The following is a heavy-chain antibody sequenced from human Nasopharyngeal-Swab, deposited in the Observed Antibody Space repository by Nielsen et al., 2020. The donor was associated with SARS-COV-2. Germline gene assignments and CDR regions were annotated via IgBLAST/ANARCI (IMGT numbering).Heavy chain of an antibody. CDR1: GFTFISYN. Sequence: GESLTISCAASGFTFISYNMNWVRQAPGKGLDCFSYISSSSSTKYYADSVKGGFTISRDNAKNSLYLQMNSLRDEDTAVYYCAREMERSVPAAIAYYYYYNMDVWGQGTPVTVSS. J-gene: IGHJ6*02. CDR3: AREMERSVPAAIAYYYYYNMDV. CDR2: ISSSSSTK. V-gene: IGHV3-48*02. D-gene: IGHD2-2*01.